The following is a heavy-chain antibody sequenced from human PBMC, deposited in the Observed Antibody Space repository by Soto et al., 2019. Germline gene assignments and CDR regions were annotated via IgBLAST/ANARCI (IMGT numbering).Heavy chain of an antibody. CDR1: GGSINDYY. CDR3: ARHGPRVYYDNSDYYYYGMDV. CDR2: VSSSGTT. Sequence: PSETLSLTCTVSGGSINDYYWGWIRQPPGKGLEWIGHVSSSGTTKYTPSLQSRVTISVGTSKKQFSLKLNSVTAADTAVYYCARHGPRVYYDNSDYYYYGMDVWGQGTTVTVSS. J-gene: IGHJ6*02. V-gene: IGHV4-59*01. D-gene: IGHD3-22*01.